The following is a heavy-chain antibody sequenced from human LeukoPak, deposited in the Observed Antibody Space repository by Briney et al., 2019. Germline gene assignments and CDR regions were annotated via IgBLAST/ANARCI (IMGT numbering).Heavy chain of an antibody. CDR2: IIPILGIA. CDR3: ARDPRVTMAIDAFDI. D-gene: IGHD3-10*01. J-gene: IGHJ3*02. V-gene: IGHV1-69*04. Sequence: SVKVSCKASGGTFSSYAISWVRQAPGQGLEWMGRIIPILGIANYAQKFQGRVTITADKSTSTAYMELSSLRSEDTAVYYCARDPRVTMAIDAFDIWGQGTMVTVSS. CDR1: GGTFSSYA.